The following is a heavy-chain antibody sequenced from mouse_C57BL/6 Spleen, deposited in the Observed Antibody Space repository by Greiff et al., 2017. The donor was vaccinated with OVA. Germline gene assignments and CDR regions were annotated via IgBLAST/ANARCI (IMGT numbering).Heavy chain of an antibody. J-gene: IGHJ1*03. Sequence: QVQLQQSGPELVKPGASVKISCKASGYAFSSSWMNWVKQRPGKGLEWIGRIYPGDGDPNYNGKFKGKATLTADKSSSTAYMQLSSLTSEDSAVYFCARRDYYGSSPGYCDVWGTGTTGTVSS. V-gene: IGHV1-82*01. D-gene: IGHD1-1*01. CDR3: ARRDYYGSSPGYCDV. CDR2: IYPGDGDP. CDR1: GYAFSSSW.